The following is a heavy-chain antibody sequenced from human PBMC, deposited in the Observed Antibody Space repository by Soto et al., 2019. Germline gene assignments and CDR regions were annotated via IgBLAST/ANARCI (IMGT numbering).Heavy chain of an antibody. Sequence: GGSLRLSCAASGFTFSSYGMHWVRQAPGKGLEWVAVIWYDGSNKYYADSVKGRFTISRDNSKNTLYLQMNSLRAEDTAVYYCARDLRYCTNGVCYRYYYYGMDVWGQGTTVTVSS. V-gene: IGHV3-33*01. CDR3: ARDLRYCTNGVCYRYYYYGMDV. D-gene: IGHD2-8*01. J-gene: IGHJ6*02. CDR1: GFTFSSYG. CDR2: IWYDGSNK.